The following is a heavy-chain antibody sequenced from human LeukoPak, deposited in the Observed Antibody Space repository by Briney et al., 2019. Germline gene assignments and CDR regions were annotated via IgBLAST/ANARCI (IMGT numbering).Heavy chain of an antibody. Sequence: SETLSLTCAVSGGSISSSNWWSWVRQPPGKGLEWIGEIYHSGSTNYNPSLKSRVTISVDKSKNQFSLKLSSVTAADTAVYYCARGGGDYDNWFDPWGQGTLVTVSS. D-gene: IGHD4-17*01. V-gene: IGHV4-4*02. J-gene: IGHJ5*02. CDR3: ARGGGDYDNWFDP. CDR2: IYHSGST. CDR1: GGSISSSNW.